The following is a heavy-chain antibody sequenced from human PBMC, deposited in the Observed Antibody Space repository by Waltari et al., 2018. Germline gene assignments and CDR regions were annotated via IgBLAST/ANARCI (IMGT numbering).Heavy chain of an antibody. CDR2: INHSGST. D-gene: IGHD1-26*01. V-gene: IGHV4-34*01. CDR3: ARAWISLILGATSAFDI. J-gene: IGHJ3*02. CDR1: GGSFSGYY. Sequence: QVQLQQWGAGLLKPSETLSLTCAVYGGSFSGYYWSWIRQPPGKGLEWIGEINHSGSTNYNPSRKSRVPISVDTSKNQFSLKLSSVTAADTAVYYCARAWISLILGATSAFDIWGQGTMVTVS.